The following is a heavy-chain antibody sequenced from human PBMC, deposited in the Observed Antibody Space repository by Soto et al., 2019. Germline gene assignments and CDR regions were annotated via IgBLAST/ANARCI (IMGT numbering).Heavy chain of an antibody. V-gene: IGHV4-34*02. CDR2: INHRGST. CDR1: GGSFSGYY. Sequence: QVQLQQWGAGLLRPSETLSLKCAVYGGSFSGYYWTWIRQPPGKGLEWIGDINHRGSTNYNPSLKSRVTMSVDTSKNQISLKVTSVTAADTSLYYCARRYCSATGCLPGFDSWGRGTMVIVSS. CDR3: ARRYCSATGCLPGFDS. J-gene: IGHJ5*01. D-gene: IGHD2-2*01.